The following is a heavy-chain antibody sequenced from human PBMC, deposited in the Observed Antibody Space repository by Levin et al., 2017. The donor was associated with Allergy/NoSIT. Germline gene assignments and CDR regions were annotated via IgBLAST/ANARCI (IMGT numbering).Heavy chain of an antibody. D-gene: IGHD1-1*01. Sequence: GESLKISCAASGFTFSSYAMHWVRQAPGKGLEWVAVISYDGSNKYYADSVKGRFTISRDNSKNTLYLQMNSLRAEDTAVYYCARDLGTDYYYGMDVWGQGTTVTVSS. J-gene: IGHJ6*02. V-gene: IGHV3-30-3*01. CDR3: ARDLGTDYYYGMDV. CDR1: GFTFSSYA. CDR2: ISYDGSNK.